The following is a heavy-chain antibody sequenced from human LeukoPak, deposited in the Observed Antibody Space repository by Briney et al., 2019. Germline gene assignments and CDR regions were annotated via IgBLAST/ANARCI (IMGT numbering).Heavy chain of an antibody. D-gene: IGHD5-18*01. Sequence: SQTLSLTCAISGDSVSSNSAAWNWIRQSPSRGLEWLGRTYYRSKWYNDYAVSVKSRITINPDTSKNQFSLQLNSVAPEDTAVYYCARARGYSYGLFDFDYWGQGTLVTVSS. CDR1: GDSVSSNSAA. CDR3: ARARGYSYGLFDFDY. J-gene: IGHJ4*02. V-gene: IGHV6-1*01. CDR2: TYYRSKWYN.